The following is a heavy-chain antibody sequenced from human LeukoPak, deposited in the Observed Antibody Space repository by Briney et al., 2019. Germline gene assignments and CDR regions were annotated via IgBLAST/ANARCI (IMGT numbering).Heavy chain of an antibody. Sequence: PSETLSLTCTVSGGSISSYYWSWIRQPPGKRLEWIGYIYYSGSTNYNPSLKSRVTISVDTSKNQFSLKLNSVTAADTAVYYCAGGGDSGGYYYPMFDYWGQGTLVTVSS. J-gene: IGHJ4*02. CDR3: AGGGDSGGYYYPMFDY. CDR2: IYYSGST. CDR1: GGSISSYY. V-gene: IGHV4-59*01. D-gene: IGHD3-22*01.